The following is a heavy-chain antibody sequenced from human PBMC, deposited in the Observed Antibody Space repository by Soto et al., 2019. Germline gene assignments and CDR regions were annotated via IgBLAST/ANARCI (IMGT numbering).Heavy chain of an antibody. CDR1: GGSISSYY. D-gene: IGHD5-18*01. V-gene: IGHV4-59*01. J-gene: IGHJ6*03. CDR2: IYYSGST. Sequence: PSETLSLTCTVSGGSISSYYWSWIRQPPGKGLEWIGYIYYSGSTNYNPSLKSRVTISVDTSKNQFSLKLSSVTAADMAVYYCASNVDTAMGKRYYYYMDVWGKGTTVTVSS. CDR3: ASNVDTAMGKRYYYYMDV.